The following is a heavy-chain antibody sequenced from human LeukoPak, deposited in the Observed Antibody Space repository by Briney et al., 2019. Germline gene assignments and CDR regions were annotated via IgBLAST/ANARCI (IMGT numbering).Heavy chain of an antibody. CDR1: GFTFSRYG. V-gene: IGHV3-30*18. CDR2: ISSDGSSK. J-gene: IGHJ5*02. CDR3: AKAGGKAQTPFDP. Sequence: GGSLRLSCVTFGFTFSRYGVHWVRQAPGKGLEWVAAISSDGSSKYYADSVKGRFTISRDNSKNTAFLEMDSLRSEDTAVYYCAKAGGKAQTPFDPWGQGTLVTVLS. D-gene: IGHD2-15*01.